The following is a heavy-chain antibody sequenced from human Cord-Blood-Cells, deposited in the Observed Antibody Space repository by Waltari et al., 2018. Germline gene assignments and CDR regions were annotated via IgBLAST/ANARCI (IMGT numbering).Heavy chain of an antibody. D-gene: IGHD6-19*01. J-gene: IGHJ4*02. CDR1: GFTFSSFC. CDR2: ISSSSSYI. Sequence: EVQLVESGGGLVKPGGSRRLSCAASGFTFSSFCINWVRQAPGKGLEWVSSISSSSSYIYYADSVKGRFTISRDNAKNSLYLQMNSLRAEDTAVYYCARSYSSGRAYWGQGTLVTVSS. CDR3: ARSYSSGRAY. V-gene: IGHV3-21*01.